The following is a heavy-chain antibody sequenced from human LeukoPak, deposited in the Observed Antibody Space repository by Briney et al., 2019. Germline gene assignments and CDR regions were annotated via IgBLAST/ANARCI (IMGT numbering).Heavy chain of an antibody. CDR3: AAGVGLGWFDP. J-gene: IGHJ5*02. Sequence: SETLSLTCTVSGGSIGSGDYYWSWIRQPPGKGLEWIGYIYYSGSTYYNPSLKSRVTISVDTSKNQFSLKLSSVTAADTAVYYCAAGVGLGWFDPWGQGTLVTVSS. CDR2: IYYSGST. V-gene: IGHV4-30-4*01. D-gene: IGHD3-3*01. CDR1: GGSIGSGDYY.